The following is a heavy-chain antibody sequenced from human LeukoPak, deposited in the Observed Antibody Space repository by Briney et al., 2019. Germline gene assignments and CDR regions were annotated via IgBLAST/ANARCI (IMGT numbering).Heavy chain of an antibody. J-gene: IGHJ4*02. CDR2: IKQDGSEK. CDR1: GFTFSSYW. CDR3: ARKRGYYYGSGSYYLFDH. V-gene: IGHV3-7*01. D-gene: IGHD3-10*01. Sequence: GGSLRLSCAASGFTFSSYWMSWVRQAPGKGLEWVANIKQDGSEKYYVDSVKGRFTISRDNAKNSLYLQMNSLRAEDTAVYYCARKRGYYYGSGSYYLFDHWGQGTLVTVSS.